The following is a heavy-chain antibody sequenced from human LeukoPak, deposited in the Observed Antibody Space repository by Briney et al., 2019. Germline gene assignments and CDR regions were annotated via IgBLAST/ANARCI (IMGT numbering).Heavy chain of an antibody. CDR2: IRSKANSYAT. Sequence: PGGSLRLSCAASGFTFSGSAMHWVRQASGKGLEWVGRIRSKANSYATAYAASGKGRFTISRDESKNTAYLQMNSLKTEDTAVYYCTRQGGIWFGELSPYYYGMDVWGKGTTVTVSS. V-gene: IGHV3-73*01. CDR3: TRQGGIWFGELSPYYYGMDV. D-gene: IGHD3-10*01. CDR1: GFTFSGSA. J-gene: IGHJ6*04.